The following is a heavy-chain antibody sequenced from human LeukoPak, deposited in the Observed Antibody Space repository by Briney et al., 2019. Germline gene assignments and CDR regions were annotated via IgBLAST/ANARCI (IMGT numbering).Heavy chain of an antibody. Sequence: PGGSLRLSCAASGLTFSSYAMHWVRQAPGKGLEWVAVISYDGSNKYYADSVKGRFTISRDNSKNTLYLQMNSLRAGDTAVYYCARGLADYYDSSGYRSGYFDYWGPGTLVTDSS. CDR1: GLTFSSYA. CDR3: ARGLADYYDSSGYRSGYFDY. CDR2: ISYDGSNK. J-gene: IGHJ4*02. V-gene: IGHV3-30-3*01. D-gene: IGHD3-22*01.